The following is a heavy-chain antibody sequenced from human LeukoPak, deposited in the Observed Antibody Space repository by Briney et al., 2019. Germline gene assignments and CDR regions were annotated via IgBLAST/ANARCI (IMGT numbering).Heavy chain of an antibody. CDR2: IYYSGST. CDR1: GYSISSAYY. V-gene: IGHV4-38-2*02. J-gene: IGHJ4*02. CDR3: ARDSGN. Sequence: PSETLSLTCTVSGYSISSAYYWAWIRQPPGKGLEWIGSIYYSGSTYYNPSLKSRVSISVDTSKNQFSLKLNSLTAADTAVYYCARDSGNWGQGTLVTVSS. D-gene: IGHD3-10*01.